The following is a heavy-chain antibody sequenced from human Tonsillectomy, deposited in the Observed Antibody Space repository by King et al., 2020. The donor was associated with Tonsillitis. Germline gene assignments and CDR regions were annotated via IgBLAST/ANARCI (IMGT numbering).Heavy chain of an antibody. CDR2: INTNTGNP. V-gene: IGHV7-4-1*02. Sequence: QLVQSGSELKKPGASVKVSCKASGYTFTSYGMNWVRQAPGQGLEWMGWINTNTGNPTYAQGFTGRFVFSLDTSVSTAYLQISSLKAEDTAVYYCARGVPPRNSGYDLVPSSSIWYYLDYWGQGTLVTVSS. J-gene: IGHJ4*02. CDR3: ARGVPPRNSGYDLVPSSSIWYYLDY. D-gene: IGHD5-12*01. CDR1: GYTFTSYG.